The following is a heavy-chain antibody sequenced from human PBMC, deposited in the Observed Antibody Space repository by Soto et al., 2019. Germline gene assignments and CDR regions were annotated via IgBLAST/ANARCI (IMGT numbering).Heavy chain of an antibody. CDR1: GGTFSSCA. CDR3: ARDAWVAYYYGSGTGYFDY. CDR2: IIPIFGTA. Sequence: SVKVSCKASGGTFSSCAISWVRQAPGQGLEWMGGIIPIFGTANYAQKFQGRVTITADESTSTAYMELSSLRSEDAAVYYCARDAWVAYYYGSGTGYFDYWGQGTLVTV. V-gene: IGHV1-69*13. J-gene: IGHJ4*02. D-gene: IGHD3-10*01.